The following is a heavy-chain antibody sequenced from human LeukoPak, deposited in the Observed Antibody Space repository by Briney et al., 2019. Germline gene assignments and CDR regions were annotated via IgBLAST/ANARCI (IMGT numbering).Heavy chain of an antibody. CDR3: ARDQGRSGWYLDYYYGMDV. D-gene: IGHD6-19*01. J-gene: IGHJ6*04. CDR2: IYSGGST. V-gene: IGHV3-53*01. CDR1: GFTVSSNY. Sequence: GGSLRLSCAASGFTVSSNYMSWVRQAPGKGLEWVSVIYSGGSTYYADSVKGRFTISRDNSKNTLYLQMNSLRAEDTAVYYCARDQGRSGWYLDYYYGMDVWGKGPRSPSPQ.